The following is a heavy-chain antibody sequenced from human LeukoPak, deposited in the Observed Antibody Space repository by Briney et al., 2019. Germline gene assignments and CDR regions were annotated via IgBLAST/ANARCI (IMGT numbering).Heavy chain of an antibody. CDR3: ARETSAIAARRFDY. Sequence: SETLSLTCAVSGGSFSGYYWSWIRQPPGKGLEWIGEINHSGSTDYNPSLKSRVTISVDTSKNQFSLKLSSVTAADTAVYYCARETSAIAARRFDYWGQGTLVTVSS. CDR2: INHSGST. CDR1: GGSFSGYY. D-gene: IGHD6-6*01. J-gene: IGHJ4*02. V-gene: IGHV4-34*01.